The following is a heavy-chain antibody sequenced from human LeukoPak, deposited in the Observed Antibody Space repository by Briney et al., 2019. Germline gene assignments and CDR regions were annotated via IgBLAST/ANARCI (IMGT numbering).Heavy chain of an antibody. Sequence: GGSLRLSCAASGFTFSSYSMNWVRQAPGKGLEWVSSISSSSYIYYADSVKGRFTISRDNAKNSLYLQMNSLRAEDAAVYYCARDYFDAFDIWGQGTMVTVSS. D-gene: IGHD2/OR15-2a*01. V-gene: IGHV3-21*01. CDR1: GFTFSSYS. CDR2: ISSSSYI. J-gene: IGHJ3*02. CDR3: ARDYFDAFDI.